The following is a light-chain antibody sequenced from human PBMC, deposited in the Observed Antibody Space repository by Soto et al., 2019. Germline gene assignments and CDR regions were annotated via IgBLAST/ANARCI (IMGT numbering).Light chain of an antibody. J-gene: IGKJ1*01. Sequence: EIVLTQSPAALSLSPGERATLSCKTSQCVGDTYLAWYQQKPGQAPRLLMYSTSIRATGIPDRFSGSGSGTDFTLTISSLDPEDFAVYYCQHYDRAPMWTFGQGTKVDI. CDR2: STS. V-gene: IGKV3-20*01. CDR3: QHYDRAPMWT. CDR1: QCVGDTY.